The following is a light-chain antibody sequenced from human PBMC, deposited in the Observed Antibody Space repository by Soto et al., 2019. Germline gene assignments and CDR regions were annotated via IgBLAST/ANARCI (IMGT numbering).Light chain of an antibody. CDR2: DTS. CDR3: QQRSNWQYT. Sequence: EFVLTQSPATLSLSPGERATLSCRASQSVSSSSAWYQQKPGQAPRLLIYDTSNRATGIPARFSGSGSGTDFTLTISGLEPEDFVVYYCQQRSNWQYTFGLGTRLDIK. CDR1: QSVSSS. J-gene: IGKJ2*01. V-gene: IGKV3-11*01.